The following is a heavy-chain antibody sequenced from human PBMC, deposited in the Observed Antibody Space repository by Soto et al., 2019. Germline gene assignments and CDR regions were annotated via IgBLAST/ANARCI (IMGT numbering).Heavy chain of an antibody. Sequence: EVQLVESGGGLAQPGGSLRLSCVDSGFSFSDYEMNWVRQAPGKGLEWVAYISSGGSTIHYADSVRGRFTVSRDNARNSLYLQMNTLSVEDTALYYCARDRAAGGYWGQGTLVTVSS. CDR1: GFSFSDYE. CDR3: ARDRAAGGY. D-gene: IGHD6-13*01. J-gene: IGHJ4*02. CDR2: ISSGGSTI. V-gene: IGHV3-48*03.